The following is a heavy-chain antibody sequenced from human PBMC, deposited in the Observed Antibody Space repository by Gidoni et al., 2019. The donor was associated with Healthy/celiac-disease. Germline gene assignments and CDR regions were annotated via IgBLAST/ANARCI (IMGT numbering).Heavy chain of an antibody. D-gene: IGHD1-7*01. CDR3: ARLPIITGTTNGMDV. CDR2: ISSSSSYI. Sequence: EVQLVESGGGLVKPGGSLRLYCAASGFTFSSYSMNWVRQAPGKGLEWVSSISSSSSYIYYADSVKGRFTISRDNAKNSLYLQMNSLRAEDTAVYYCARLPIITGTTNGMDVWGQGTTVTVSS. V-gene: IGHV3-21*01. CDR1: GFTFSSYS. J-gene: IGHJ6*02.